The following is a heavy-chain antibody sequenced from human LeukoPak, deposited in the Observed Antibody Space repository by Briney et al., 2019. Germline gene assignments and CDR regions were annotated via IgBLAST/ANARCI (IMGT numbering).Heavy chain of an antibody. CDR2: ISWNSGSI. J-gene: IGHJ4*02. D-gene: IGHD3-3*01. CDR3: AKGSGYNSPYYFDY. Sequence: PGRSLRLSCAASGFTFDDYAMHWVRQAPGKGLEWVSGISWNSGSIGYADSVKGRFTISRDNAKNSLYLQMNSLRAEDTALYYCAKGSGYNSPYYFDYWGQGTLVTVSS. CDR1: GFTFDDYA. V-gene: IGHV3-9*01.